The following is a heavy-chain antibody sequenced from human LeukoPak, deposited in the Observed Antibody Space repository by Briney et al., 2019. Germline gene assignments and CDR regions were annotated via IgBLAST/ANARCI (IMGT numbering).Heavy chain of an antibody. V-gene: IGHV3-33*01. CDR2: IWYDGSNK. CDR3: ARDDGPFDY. J-gene: IGHJ4*02. CDR1: GFTFSSYG. D-gene: IGHD4-17*01. Sequence: GRSLRLSCAASGFTFSSYGMHWVRQAPGKGLEWVAVIWYDGSNKYYADSVKGRFTISRDNSKNKLYLQMNSLRAEDTAAYYCARDDGPFDYWGQGTLVTVSS.